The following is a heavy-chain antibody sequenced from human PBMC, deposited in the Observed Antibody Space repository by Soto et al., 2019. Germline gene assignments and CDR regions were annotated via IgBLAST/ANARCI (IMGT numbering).Heavy chain of an antibody. D-gene: IGHD3-10*01. CDR2: IKSKTDGGTT. J-gene: IGHJ6*02. CDR3: TTDGSSDYGSGIRYGMDV. Sequence: EVQLVESGGGLVKPGGSLRLSCAASGFTFSNAWMSWVRQAPGKGLEWVGRIKSKTDGGTTDYAAPVKGRFTISRDDSINTVYLQMNSLKTEDTAVYYCTTDGSSDYGSGIRYGMDVWGQGTTVTVSS. V-gene: IGHV3-15*01. CDR1: GFTFSNAW.